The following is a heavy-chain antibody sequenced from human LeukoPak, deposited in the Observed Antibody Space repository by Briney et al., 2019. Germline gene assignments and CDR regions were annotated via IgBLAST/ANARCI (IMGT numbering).Heavy chain of an antibody. V-gene: IGHV3-48*04. J-gene: IGHJ4*02. CDR1: GFIFSNYA. CDR2: ISSSGSTI. Sequence: PGGSLRLSCAASGFIFSNYAMTWVRQAPGKGLEWVSYISSSGSTIYYADSVKGRFTISRDNAKEFLYLQMNSLTVDDTSIFYCARSGSAGSVDYWGQGTPVTVSS. CDR3: ARSGSAGSVDY. D-gene: IGHD3-10*01.